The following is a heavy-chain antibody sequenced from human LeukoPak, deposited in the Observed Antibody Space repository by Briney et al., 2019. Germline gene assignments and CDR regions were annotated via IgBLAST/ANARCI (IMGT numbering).Heavy chain of an antibody. V-gene: IGHV3-48*03. CDR1: GFTLSSYE. CDR2: VSSSGGGM. J-gene: IGHJ3*02. CDR3: ARDLYGSGGDAFDM. Sequence: PGGSLRLSCAASGFTLSSYEMNWVRQAPGKGLEWVSYVSSSGGGMLYADSVKGRFTIPRDNAKNSLSLQMSSLRAEDTAVYYCARDLYGSGGDAFDMWGQGTMVTVSS. D-gene: IGHD3-10*01.